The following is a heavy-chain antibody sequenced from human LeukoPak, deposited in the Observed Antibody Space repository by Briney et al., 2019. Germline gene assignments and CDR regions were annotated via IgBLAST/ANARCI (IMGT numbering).Heavy chain of an antibody. D-gene: IGHD3-3*01. CDR1: GGSISSYY. V-gene: IGHV4-59*01. CDR3: ATLAYDFWGGYYTEDQYYFDY. J-gene: IGHJ4*01. CDR2: IYYSGST. Sequence: NPSETLSLTCTVSGGSISSYYWSWIRQPPGKGLEWIGYIYYSGSTNYNPSLKSRVTISVDTSKNQFSLKLSSVTAADTAVYYCATLAYDFWGGYYTEDQYYFDYWGQGTLVTVSS.